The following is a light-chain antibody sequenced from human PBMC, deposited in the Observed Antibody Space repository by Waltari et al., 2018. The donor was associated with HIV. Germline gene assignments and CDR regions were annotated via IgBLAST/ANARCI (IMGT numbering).Light chain of an antibody. CDR2: SNN. J-gene: IGLJ3*02. CDR1: TSYIGKNG. Sequence: QSVLIQSPSMSGTPGQSITISCSGITSYIGKNGVYRHQQFPGTAPKVLIYSNNRRPSGVPDRFSGSKSGTSASLAISGLRSEDEADYYCSVWDDSLSVQVFGGGTKLTVL. V-gene: IGLV1-47*01. CDR3: SVWDDSLSVQV.